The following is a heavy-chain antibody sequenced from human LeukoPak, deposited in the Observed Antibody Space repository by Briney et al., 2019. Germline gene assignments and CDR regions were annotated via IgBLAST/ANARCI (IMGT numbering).Heavy chain of an antibody. Sequence: SETLSLTCTVSGGSISSYYWSWIRQPAGKGLEWIGRIYTSGGTNYNPSLKSRVTMSVDTSKNQFSLKLSSVTAADTAVYYCARDRDFWSGYSNDAFDIWGQGTMVTVSS. CDR3: ARDRDFWSGYSNDAFDI. CDR2: IYTSGGT. J-gene: IGHJ3*02. D-gene: IGHD3-3*01. V-gene: IGHV4-4*07. CDR1: GGSISSYY.